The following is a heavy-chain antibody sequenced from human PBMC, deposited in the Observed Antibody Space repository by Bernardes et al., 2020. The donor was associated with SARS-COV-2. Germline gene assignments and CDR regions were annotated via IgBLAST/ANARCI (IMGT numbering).Heavy chain of an antibody. CDR1: GFTFTSSA. CDR3: AADPFGAVSGGCDY. J-gene: IGHJ4*02. D-gene: IGHD6-19*01. CDR2: IVVGSGNT. Sequence: SVKVSCKASGFTFTSSAVQWVRQARGQRLEWIGWIVVGSGNTNYAQKFQERVTITRDMSTRTVYMEVSSLTSEDTGMYYCAADPFGAVSGGCDYWGQGTLVTVSS. V-gene: IGHV1-58*01.